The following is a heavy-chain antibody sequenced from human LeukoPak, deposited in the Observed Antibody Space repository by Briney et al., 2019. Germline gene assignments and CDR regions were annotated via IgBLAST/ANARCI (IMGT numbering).Heavy chain of an antibody. Sequence: PGGSLRLSCAAFGFTVSSNYMSWVRQAPGKGLEWVAVISYDGNNKFYADSVKGRFTISRDISKNTLYLQMNSLRAEDTAVYYCARDKSNNFDCWGQGTPVTVSS. J-gene: IGHJ4*02. D-gene: IGHD4-11*01. CDR1: GFTVSSNY. CDR2: ISYDGNNK. V-gene: IGHV3-30-3*01. CDR3: ARDKSNNFDC.